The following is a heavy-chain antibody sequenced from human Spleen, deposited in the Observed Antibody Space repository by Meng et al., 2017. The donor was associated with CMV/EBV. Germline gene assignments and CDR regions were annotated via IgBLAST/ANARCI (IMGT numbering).Heavy chain of an antibody. Sequence: GGSLRLSCAASGFTFSSYSMNWVRQAPGKGLEWVSSISSSSSYIYYADSVKGRFTISRDNAKNSLHLQMNSLRVEDTAVYYCARVSGSHYAHYFDYWGQGTLVTVSS. D-gene: IGHD1-26*01. CDR1: GFTFSSYS. V-gene: IGHV3-21*01. J-gene: IGHJ4*02. CDR3: ARVSGSHYAHYFDY. CDR2: ISSSSSYI.